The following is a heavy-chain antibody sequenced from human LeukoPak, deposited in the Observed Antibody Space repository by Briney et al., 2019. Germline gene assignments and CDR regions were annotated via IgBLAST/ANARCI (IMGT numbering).Heavy chain of an antibody. D-gene: IGHD5-12*01. CDR1: GGSISSYY. V-gene: IGHV4-59*08. CDR3: ARLRGIVATIPYFDH. CDR2: IYYSGST. J-gene: IGHJ4*02. Sequence: SETLSLTCTVSGGSISSYYWSWIRQPPGKGLEWIGYIYYSGSTNYNPSLKSRITISVDTSKNQFSLKLSSVTAADTAVYYCARLRGIVATIPYFDHWGQGTLVTVSS.